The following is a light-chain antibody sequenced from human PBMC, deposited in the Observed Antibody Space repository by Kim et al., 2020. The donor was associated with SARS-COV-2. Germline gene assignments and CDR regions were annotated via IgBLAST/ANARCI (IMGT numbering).Light chain of an antibody. CDR2: EVT. CDR1: SRDVGSYNR. V-gene: IGLV2-18*02. Sequence: GPSVTISCTGTSRDVGSYNRVSWYQQSPGTAPKVMIYEVTNRPSGVPNRFSGSKSGNTASLTISGLQAEDEADYYCSSYTSSSTVVFGGGTQLTVL. CDR3: SSYTSSSTVV. J-gene: IGLJ2*01.